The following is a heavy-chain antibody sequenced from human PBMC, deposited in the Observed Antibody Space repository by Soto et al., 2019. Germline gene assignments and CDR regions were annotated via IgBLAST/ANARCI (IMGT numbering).Heavy chain of an antibody. V-gene: IGHV4-39*01. CDR2: IFYSAST. D-gene: IGHD2-15*01. CDR3: ARPLVVAATTYNWFDL. Sequence: PSETLSLTCTVSGGPISSSTYYWGWIRQLPGKGLEWIGSIFYSASTYYNPSPRSRVAIYIDLSKNQFSLKLSSVTAADTAVYYCARPLVVAATTYNWFDLWGQGTLVTVSS. CDR1: GGPISSSTYY. J-gene: IGHJ5*02.